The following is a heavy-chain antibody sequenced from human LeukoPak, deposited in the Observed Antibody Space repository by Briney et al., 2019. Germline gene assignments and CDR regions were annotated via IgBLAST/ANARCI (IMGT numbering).Heavy chain of an antibody. CDR3: ARDMPHNCFDP. CDR2: IYPGGGWT. D-gene: IGHD2-2*01. Sequence: ASVKVSCKASGASFRNYYIHWVRQAPGQGLEWVGLIYPGGGWTNYAQKFQGRVTMTTDTSTSTVYMELSSLRSEDTAVYYCARDMPHNCFDPWGQGTLVTVSP. V-gene: IGHV1-46*01. CDR1: GASFRNYY. J-gene: IGHJ5*02.